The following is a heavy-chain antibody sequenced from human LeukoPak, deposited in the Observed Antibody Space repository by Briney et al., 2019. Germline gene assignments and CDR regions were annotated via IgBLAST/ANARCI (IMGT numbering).Heavy chain of an antibody. D-gene: IGHD5-18*01. CDR1: GFTFSCCS. CDR2: ITASGGGT. V-gene: IGHV3-23*01. Sequence: GGSLRLSCAASGFTFSCCSMSWVRQAPGKGLEWVSAITASGGGTYYADSVKGRFTISRDNSKNTLYLQMNSLRAEDTAVYYCAKEKGYSYGYAFENGMDVWGQGTTVTVSS. J-gene: IGHJ6*02. CDR3: AKEKGYSYGYAFENGMDV.